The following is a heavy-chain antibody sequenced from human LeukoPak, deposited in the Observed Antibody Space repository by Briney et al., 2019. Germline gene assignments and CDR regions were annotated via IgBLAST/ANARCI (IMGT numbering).Heavy chain of an antibody. CDR3: ARLTYYYDSSGYYDAFDI. V-gene: IGHV4-59*08. Sequence: SETLSLTCTVSGGSLGSYYWSWIRQPPGKGLEWIGYIYYSGSTNYNPSLKSRVTISVYTSKNQFSLKLSSVTAADTAVYYCARLTYYYDSSGYYDAFDIWGQGTMVTVSS. CDR2: IYYSGST. CDR1: GGSLGSYY. J-gene: IGHJ3*02. D-gene: IGHD3-22*01.